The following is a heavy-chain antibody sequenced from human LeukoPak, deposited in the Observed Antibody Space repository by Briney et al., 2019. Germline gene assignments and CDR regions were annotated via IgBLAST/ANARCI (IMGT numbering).Heavy chain of an antibody. J-gene: IGHJ2*01. V-gene: IGHV3-7*03. CDR1: GITFSRFW. CDR3: ARDLRVNGESWWYFDL. D-gene: IGHD2-8*01. Sequence: GGSLRLSCAASGITFSRFWMSWVRQAPGKGLQWVANINQDGSEKHYVDSVKGRFTISRDNAENSLYLQMNSLRAEDTAVYYCARDLRVNGESWWYFDLWGRGTLVTVSS. CDR2: INQDGSEK.